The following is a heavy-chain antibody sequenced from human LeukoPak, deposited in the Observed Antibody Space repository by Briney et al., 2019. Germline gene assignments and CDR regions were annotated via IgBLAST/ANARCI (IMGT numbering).Heavy chain of an antibody. CDR1: GFTFSSYA. D-gene: IGHD6-19*01. J-gene: IGHJ4*02. V-gene: IGHV3-23*01. Sequence: GGSLRLSCAASGFTFSSYAMSWVRQAPGKGLEWVSAISESGGNTYYADSVKGRFTISRDNSKNTLYLQMNSLRAEDTAVYYCAKVMGSGWYDFDYWGQGTLVTVSS. CDR2: ISESGGNT. CDR3: AKVMGSGWYDFDY.